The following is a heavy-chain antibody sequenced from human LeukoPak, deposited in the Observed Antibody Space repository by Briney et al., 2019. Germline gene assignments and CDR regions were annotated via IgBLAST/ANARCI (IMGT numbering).Heavy chain of an antibody. V-gene: IGHV3-11*04. D-gene: IGHD6-19*01. J-gene: IGHJ4*02. CDR3: ARGLLAVAGTDY. CDR1: GFTFSDYY. CDR2: ISSSGSTT. Sequence: PGGCLRLSCAASGFTFSDYYRSWIRQAPGKGLEWVSYISSSGSTTYYADSVKGRFTISRDNAKNSLYLQMNSLRAEDTAVYYCARGLLAVAGTDYWGQGTLVTVSS.